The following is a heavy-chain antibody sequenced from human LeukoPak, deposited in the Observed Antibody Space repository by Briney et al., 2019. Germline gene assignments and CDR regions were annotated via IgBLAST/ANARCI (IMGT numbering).Heavy chain of an antibody. V-gene: IGHV4-34*01. CDR2: INHSGST. J-gene: IGHJ4*02. CDR3: ARGGSMVRGVIIKGPFDY. CDR1: GGSFSGYY. Sequence: PSETLSLTCAVYGGSFSGYYWSWIRQPPGKGLEWIGEINHSGSTNYNPSLKSRVTISVDTSKNQFSLKLSSVTAADTAVYYCARGGSMVRGVIIKGPFDYWGQGTLVTVSS. D-gene: IGHD3-10*01.